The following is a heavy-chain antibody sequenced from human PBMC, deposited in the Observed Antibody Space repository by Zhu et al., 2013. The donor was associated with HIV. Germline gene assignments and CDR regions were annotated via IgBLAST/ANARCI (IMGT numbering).Heavy chain of an antibody. CDR1: GYTFTSYD. CDR2: MNPNSGNT. CDR3: ARRGIAAYYYYMDV. J-gene: IGHJ6*03. D-gene: IGHD6-13*01. Sequence: QVQLVQSGAEVKKPGASVKVSCKASGYTFTSYDINWVRQATGQGLEWMGWMNPNSGNTNYAQNLQGRVIMTTDTSTSTAYMELRSLRSDDTAVYYCARRGIAAYYYYMDVWGKGTTVTVSS. V-gene: IGHV1-8*02.